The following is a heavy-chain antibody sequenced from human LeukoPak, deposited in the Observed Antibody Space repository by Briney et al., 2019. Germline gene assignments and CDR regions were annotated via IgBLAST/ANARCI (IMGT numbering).Heavy chain of an antibody. CDR1: GFTFSSYA. CDR2: ISGSGGGT. Sequence: GGSLRLSCAASGFTFSSYAMSWVRQAPGKGLEWVSAISGSGGGTYYADSVKGRFTISRDNSKNTLYLQMNSLTAEDTAVYYCAKGGYDYVEIGYFDYWGQGTLVTVSS. D-gene: IGHD5-12*01. V-gene: IGHV3-23*01. CDR3: AKGGYDYVEIGYFDY. J-gene: IGHJ4*02.